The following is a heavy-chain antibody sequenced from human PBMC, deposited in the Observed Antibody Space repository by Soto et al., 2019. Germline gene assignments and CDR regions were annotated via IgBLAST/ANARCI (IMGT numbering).Heavy chain of an antibody. CDR1: GYTFTNYY. CDR3: ARVQFGSGYRYAGDC. Sequence: QVQLVQSGAEVKKPGASVKISCKASGYTFTNYYVQWVRQAPGQGLEWMGIINPSGGSATYAQKFQDRVTMTRDTSTSTVYMELSSLESEDTAVYYCARVQFGSGYRYAGDCWGQGTLVTVSS. V-gene: IGHV1-46*01. D-gene: IGHD5-18*01. J-gene: IGHJ4*02. CDR2: INPSGGSA.